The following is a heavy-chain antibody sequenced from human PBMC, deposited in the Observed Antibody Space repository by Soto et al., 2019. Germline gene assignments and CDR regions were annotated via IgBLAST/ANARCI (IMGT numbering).Heavy chain of an antibody. D-gene: IGHD3-22*01. CDR2: IGVSGGRL. Sequence: GGSVRLSCAASGFTFSSYAMNWVRQAPGKGLEWVSGIGVSGGRLYYADSVKGRFTISRDNSKNTLYLQMNSLRAEDTAVYYCARGYYYDSSGYYLDYWGQGTLVTVSS. J-gene: IGHJ4*02. CDR3: ARGYYYDSSGYYLDY. V-gene: IGHV3-23*01. CDR1: GFTFSSYA.